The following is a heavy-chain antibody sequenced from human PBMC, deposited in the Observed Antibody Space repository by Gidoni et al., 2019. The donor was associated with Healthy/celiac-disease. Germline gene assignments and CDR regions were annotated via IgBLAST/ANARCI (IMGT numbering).Heavy chain of an antibody. V-gene: IGHV3-15*07. CDR3: TTDLYSSSWYADY. CDR1: GFTFSNDW. D-gene: IGHD6-13*01. Sequence: EVQLVESGGGLVKPGGSLRLSCAASGFTFSNDWMNWVRQAPGTGLEWVGRIKSKTDGGTTDYAAPVKGRFTISRDDSKNTLYLQMNSLKTEDTAVYYCTTDLYSSSWYADYWGQGTLVTVSS. CDR2: IKSKTDGGTT. J-gene: IGHJ4*02.